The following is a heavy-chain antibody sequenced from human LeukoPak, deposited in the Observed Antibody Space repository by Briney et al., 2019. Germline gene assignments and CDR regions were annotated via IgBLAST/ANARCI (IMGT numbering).Heavy chain of an antibody. Sequence: GGSLRLSYAASGFTFSSYEMNWVRQAPGKGLEWVSYISSSGSTIYYADSVKGRFTISRDNAKNSLYLQMNSLRAEDTAVYYCARDDSVAGTGFDYWGQGTLVTVPS. CDR3: ARDDSVAGTGFDY. CDR2: ISSSGSTI. D-gene: IGHD6-19*01. J-gene: IGHJ4*02. V-gene: IGHV3-48*03. CDR1: GFTFSSYE.